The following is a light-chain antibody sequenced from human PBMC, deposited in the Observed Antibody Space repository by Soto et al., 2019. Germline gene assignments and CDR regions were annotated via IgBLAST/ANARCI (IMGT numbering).Light chain of an antibody. J-gene: IGLJ2*01. CDR2: DVN. CDR1: SSDVGGYHY. V-gene: IGLV2-11*01. CDR3: CSYEGSYTLV. Sequence: QSALTQPRSVSGSPGQSVTLSCTGTSSDVGGYHYVSWYQHHPGKAPKIIIYDVNKRPSGVPDRFSGSKSGNTASLTISGLQTEDEADYYCCSYEGSYTLVFGGGTKLTVL.